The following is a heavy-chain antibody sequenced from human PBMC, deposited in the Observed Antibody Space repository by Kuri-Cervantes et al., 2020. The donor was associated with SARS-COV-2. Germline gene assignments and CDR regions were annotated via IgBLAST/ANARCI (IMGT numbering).Heavy chain of an antibody. V-gene: IGHV3-7*01. D-gene: IGHD3-9*01. Sequence: GGSLRLSCTASGFTFGDYAMGWVRQAPGKGLEWVANIKQDVSEKYYVDSVKGRFTISRDNAKNSLYLQMNSLRAEDTAVYYCARDPAQRHFDWLLFGWFDPWGQGTLVTVSS. CDR1: GFTFGDYA. CDR3: ARDPAQRHFDWLLFGWFDP. CDR2: IKQDVSEK. J-gene: IGHJ5*02.